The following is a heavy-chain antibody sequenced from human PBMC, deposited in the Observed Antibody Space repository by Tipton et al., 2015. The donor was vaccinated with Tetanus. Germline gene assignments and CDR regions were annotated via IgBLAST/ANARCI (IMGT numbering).Heavy chain of an antibody. Sequence: VQLVQSGGEAKKPGESLKISCKASGYTFTTYWIAWLRQMPGKGLEWMGMIYGGDSDTRYIPSFQGQVTISADKSISTAYLQWSSLKASDTAMYFCARHECPQCNFDYWGQGALVTVSS. CDR1: GYTFTTYW. CDR2: IYGGDSDT. D-gene: IGHD5/OR15-5a*01. V-gene: IGHV5-51*01. CDR3: ARHECPQCNFDY. J-gene: IGHJ4*02.